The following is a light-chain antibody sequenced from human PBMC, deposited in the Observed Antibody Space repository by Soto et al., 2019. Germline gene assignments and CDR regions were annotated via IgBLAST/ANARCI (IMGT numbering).Light chain of an antibody. CDR1: SSDVGGYHY. Sequence: QSVLTQPASVSGSPGQSITISCTGTSSDVGGYHYVSWYQQHPGKAPKLMIYEVSNRPSGVSNRFSGSKSGNTASLTISGLQAEAEADYFCSSYGCTSTSYVFGTGTKLTVL. CDR2: EVS. J-gene: IGLJ1*01. V-gene: IGLV2-14*01. CDR3: SSYGCTSTSYV.